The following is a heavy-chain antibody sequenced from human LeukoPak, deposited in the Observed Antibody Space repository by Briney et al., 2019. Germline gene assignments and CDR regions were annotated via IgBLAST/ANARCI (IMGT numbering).Heavy chain of an antibody. J-gene: IGHJ4*02. CDR3: ARVDSLWSGYSFDY. D-gene: IGHD3-3*01. V-gene: IGHV4-4*07. Sequence: PSETLSLTCTVSGGSISSYYWSWIRQPAGKGLEWIGRIYTSGSTNYNPSLKSRVTMPVDTSKNQFSLKLSSVTAADTAVYYCARVDSLWSGYSFDYWGQGTLVTVSS. CDR1: GGSISSYY. CDR2: IYTSGST.